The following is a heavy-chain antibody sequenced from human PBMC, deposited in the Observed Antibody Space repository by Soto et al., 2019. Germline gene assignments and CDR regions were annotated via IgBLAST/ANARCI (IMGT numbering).Heavy chain of an antibody. CDR3: ARGPSSLTRFDY. Sequence: GGSLRLSCTASGFTFSSYAMHWVRQAPGKGLEWVAVISYDGSNKYYADSVKGRFTISRDNSKNTLYLQMNSLRAEDTAVYYCARGPSSLTRFDYWGQGTLVTVSS. CDR2: ISYDGSNK. CDR1: GFTFSSYA. J-gene: IGHJ4*02. V-gene: IGHV3-30-3*01. D-gene: IGHD2-2*01.